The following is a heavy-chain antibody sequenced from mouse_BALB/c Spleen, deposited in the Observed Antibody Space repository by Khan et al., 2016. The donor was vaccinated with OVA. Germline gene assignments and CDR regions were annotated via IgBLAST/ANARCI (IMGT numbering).Heavy chain of an antibody. D-gene: IGHD2-4*01. CDR1: GYTFTSYD. Sequence: VQLQESGPELVKPGALVKISCKASGYTFTSYDINWVKQRPGQGLEWIGCIYPGDDSTEYNEKFKGKATLTADTSSSTAYMHLSSLTSEISAVYFCAREGLRGVGLDYWSQGTSVTVSS. CDR2: IYPGDDST. CDR3: AREGLRGVGLDY. J-gene: IGHJ4*01. V-gene: IGHV1S56*01.